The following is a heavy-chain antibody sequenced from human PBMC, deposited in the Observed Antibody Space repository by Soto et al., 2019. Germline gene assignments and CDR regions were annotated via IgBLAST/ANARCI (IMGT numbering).Heavy chain of an antibody. V-gene: IGHV3-30-3*01. D-gene: IGHD3-3*02. Sequence: QVQLVESGGGVVQPGRSLRLSCAASGFTFSSYAMHWVRQAPGKGLEWVAVISYDGSNKYYADSVKGRFTISRDNSKNTLYLQMNSLRAEDTAVYYCARQFWSGQKYYYYYYGMDVWGQGTTVTVSS. CDR3: ARQFWSGQKYYYYYYGMDV. CDR1: GFTFSSYA. CDR2: ISYDGSNK. J-gene: IGHJ6*02.